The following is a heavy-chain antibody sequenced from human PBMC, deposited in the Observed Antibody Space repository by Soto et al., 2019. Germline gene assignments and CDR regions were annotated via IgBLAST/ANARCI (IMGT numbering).Heavy chain of an antibody. CDR1: GLTFSNYA. CDR2: ITGSGGST. J-gene: IGHJ5*02. D-gene: IGHD6-13*01. V-gene: IGHV3-23*01. CDR3: AKDRSSIWYDWFDP. Sequence: GGSLRLSCAASGLTFSNYAMSWVRQAPGKGLQWVSDITGSGGSTVYADSVKGRFTISRDNSKNTLYLQMNSLRAEDTAVYYCAKDRSSIWYDWFDPWGQGTLVTVSS.